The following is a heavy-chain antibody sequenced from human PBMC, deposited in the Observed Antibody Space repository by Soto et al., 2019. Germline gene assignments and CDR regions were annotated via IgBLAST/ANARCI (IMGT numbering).Heavy chain of an antibody. CDR2: ISAYNGNT. CDR3: AIVYYDILTGYSAEFDY. V-gene: IGHV1-18*01. Sequence: QVQLVQSGAEVKKPGASVKVSCKASGYTFTSYGISWVRQAPGQGLEWMGWISAYNGNTNYAQKLQGRVTMTTDTTTSTAYMELRSLRSDDTALYYCAIVYYDILTGYSAEFDYWGQGTLVTVSS. D-gene: IGHD3-9*01. J-gene: IGHJ4*02. CDR1: GYTFTSYG.